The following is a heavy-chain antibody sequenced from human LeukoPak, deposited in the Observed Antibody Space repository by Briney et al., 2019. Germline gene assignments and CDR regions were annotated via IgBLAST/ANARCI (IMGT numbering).Heavy chain of an antibody. V-gene: IGHV3-7*03. J-gene: IGHJ4*02. Sequence: GGSLRLSCAASGFTLSTYGMHWVRQAPGKGLEWVANIKPDENEKFYVDSVKGRFTISRDNAKNSLYLQMNSLRAEDTALYYCTRSPDGFDYWGQGTLVTVSS. CDR1: GFTLSTYG. CDR3: TRSPDGFDY. CDR2: IKPDENEK. D-gene: IGHD1-14*01.